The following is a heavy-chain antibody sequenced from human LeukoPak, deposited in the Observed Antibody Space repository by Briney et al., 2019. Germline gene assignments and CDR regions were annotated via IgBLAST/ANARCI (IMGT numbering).Heavy chain of an antibody. V-gene: IGHV1-2*02. CDR3: ARDLSAYYDSSGYPGDY. Sequence: ASVKVSCKASGYTFTGYYMHWVRQAPGQGLEWMGWIHPNTGGTNFAQKFQGRVTMTRDTSTSTVYMELSSLRSEDTAVYYCARDLSAYYDSSGYPGDYWGQGTLVTVSS. CDR2: IHPNTGGT. CDR1: GYTFTGYY. D-gene: IGHD3-22*01. J-gene: IGHJ4*02.